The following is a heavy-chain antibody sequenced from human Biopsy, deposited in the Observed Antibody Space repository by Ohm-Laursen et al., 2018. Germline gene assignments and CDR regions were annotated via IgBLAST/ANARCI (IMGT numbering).Heavy chain of an antibody. CDR3: VRGGSGSFPFDY. V-gene: IGHV4-4*07. Sequence: TLSLTCTVSGGSINSYYWSWMRQPAGKGLEWIGRLFTSGTTNYSPSLNNRVTMSVDTSKNKFSLRLTSVTAADTAVYYCVRGGSGSFPFDYWGPGTLVTVSS. CDR1: GGSINSYY. D-gene: IGHD3-10*01. CDR2: LFTSGTT. J-gene: IGHJ4*02.